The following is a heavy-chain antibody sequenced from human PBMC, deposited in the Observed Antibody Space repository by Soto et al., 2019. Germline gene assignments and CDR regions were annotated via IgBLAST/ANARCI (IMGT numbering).Heavy chain of an antibody. Sequence: QVQLQESGPGLVKPSETLSLTCTVSGGSISSYYWSWIRQPPGKGLEWIGYIYYSGSTNYNPSLKRRVTISVDTSKNQFSLKLSSVTAADTAVYYCAREAGGNLDYWGQGTLVTVSS. CDR2: IYYSGST. CDR1: GGSISSYY. J-gene: IGHJ4*02. D-gene: IGHD2-15*01. V-gene: IGHV4-59*01. CDR3: AREAGGNLDY.